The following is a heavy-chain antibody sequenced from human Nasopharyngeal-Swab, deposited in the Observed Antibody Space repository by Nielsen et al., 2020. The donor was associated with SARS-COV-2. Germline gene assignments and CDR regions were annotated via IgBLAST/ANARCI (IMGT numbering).Heavy chain of an antibody. D-gene: IGHD3-3*01. Sequence: SETLSLTCTVSGGSISSSSYYWGWIRQPPGKGLEWIGSIYYSGSTYYNPPLKSRVTISVDTSKNQFSLKLSSVTAADTAVYYCARLLTIFGVVSAAIDYWGQGTLVTVSS. CDR2: IYYSGST. CDR1: GGSISSSSYY. CDR3: ARLLTIFGVVSAAIDY. V-gene: IGHV4-39*01. J-gene: IGHJ4*02.